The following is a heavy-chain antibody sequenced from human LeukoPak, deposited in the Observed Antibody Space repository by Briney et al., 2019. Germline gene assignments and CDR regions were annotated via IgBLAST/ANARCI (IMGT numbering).Heavy chain of an antibody. Sequence: GGSLRLSCAASGFSLSSFQMNWVRQAPGKGLEWISYISDSGTTEYYADSVKGRFTISRDNAKNSLYLQMNSLTGGDTALYYCAREGTTNRYNWFDSWGQGTLVTVSS. J-gene: IGHJ5*01. V-gene: IGHV3-48*03. D-gene: IGHD2-8*01. CDR2: ISDSGTTE. CDR1: GFSLSSFQ. CDR3: AREGTTNRYNWFDS.